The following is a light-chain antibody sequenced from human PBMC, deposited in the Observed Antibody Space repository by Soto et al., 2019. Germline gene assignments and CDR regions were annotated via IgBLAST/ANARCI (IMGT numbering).Light chain of an antibody. Sequence: QSALTQPASVSGSPGQSITISCTGTSSDVGGYNYVSWYQQHPGKAPKLMIYDVSNRPSGVSNRFSGSKSGNTASLTISGLPAEDEADYYCSSYTSSSTLVFGGGTKVTVL. V-gene: IGLV2-14*01. CDR2: DVS. J-gene: IGLJ2*01. CDR1: SSDVGGYNY. CDR3: SSYTSSSTLV.